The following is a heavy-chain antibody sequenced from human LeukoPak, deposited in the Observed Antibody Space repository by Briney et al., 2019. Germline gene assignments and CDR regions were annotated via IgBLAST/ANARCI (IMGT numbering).Heavy chain of an antibody. CDR1: GYTFTSYY. Sequence: ASVKVSCKASGYTFTSYYMHWVRQAPGQGLEWMGIINPSGGSTSYAQKFQGRVTMTRDTSTSTVYMELSSLRSEDTAVYYCARDFSSYYDSSSYYGDSYFDYWGQGTLVTVSS. J-gene: IGHJ4*02. CDR3: ARDFSSYYDSSSYYGDSYFDY. D-gene: IGHD3-22*01. CDR2: INPSGGST. V-gene: IGHV1-46*01.